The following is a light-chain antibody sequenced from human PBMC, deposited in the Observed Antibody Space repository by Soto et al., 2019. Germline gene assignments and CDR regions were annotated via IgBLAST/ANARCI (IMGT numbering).Light chain of an antibody. J-gene: IGKJ4*01. CDR2: GAS. Sequence: DIQLTQSPSFLSASVGARVTITCRASQGIRHYLAWYQQKPGKAPSLLMYGASTLQSGVPSRFSGGGSGTDFTLTISSLQPEDFATYYCQQLESYPSTFGGGTKVDIK. V-gene: IGKV1-9*01. CDR3: QQLESYPST. CDR1: QGIRHY.